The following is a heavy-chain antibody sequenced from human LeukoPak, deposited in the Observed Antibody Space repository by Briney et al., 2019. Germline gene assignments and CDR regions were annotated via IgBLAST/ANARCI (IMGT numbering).Heavy chain of an antibody. CDR1: GFTFGDYA. V-gene: IGHV3-49*03. D-gene: IGHD3-22*01. J-gene: IGHJ4*02. CDR3: TRDGDIGGYYDSSGYLLY. CDR2: IRSRAYGGTT. Sequence: GGSLRLSGTASGFTFGDYAMSWFRQAPGKGREGVGFIRSRAYGGTTEYAASVKGRFNISRDDSKSVAYLQMNSLKTEDTAVYYCTRDGDIGGYYDSSGYLLYWGQGTLVTVSS.